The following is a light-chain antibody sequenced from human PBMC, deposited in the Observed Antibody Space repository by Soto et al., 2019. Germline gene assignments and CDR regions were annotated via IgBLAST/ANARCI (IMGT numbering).Light chain of an antibody. CDR2: EVS. V-gene: IGLV2-14*01. J-gene: IGLJ1*01. CDR1: SSDVGDYKY. CDR3: PSYTTSKPLG. Sequence: QSALTQPASVSGSPGQSITISCTGTSSDVGDYKYVSWYQKHPGKAPKALIYEVSNRPSGVSNRFSGSKSGNTASLTISGPQAEDGAYYYFPSYTTSKPLGFGPGTKLTVL.